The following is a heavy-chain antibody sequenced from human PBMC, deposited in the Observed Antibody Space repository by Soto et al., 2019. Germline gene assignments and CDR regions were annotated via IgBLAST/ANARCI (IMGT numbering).Heavy chain of an antibody. CDR1: GFTFSSYA. CDR2: ISGSGGST. D-gene: IGHD4-4*01. V-gene: IGHV3-23*01. J-gene: IGHJ4*02. Sequence: GGSLRLSCAASGFTFSSYAMSWVRQAPGKGLEWVSAISGSGGSTYYADSVKGRFTISRDNSKNTLYLQMNSLRAEDTAVYYWAKDHRQPTTVQGHVDYWGQGTLVTVSS. CDR3: AKDHRQPTTVQGHVDY.